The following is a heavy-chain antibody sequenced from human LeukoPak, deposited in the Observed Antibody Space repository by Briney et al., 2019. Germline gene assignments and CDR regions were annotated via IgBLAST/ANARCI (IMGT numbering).Heavy chain of an antibody. V-gene: IGHV3-7*01. D-gene: IGHD6-13*01. CDR1: GFTFSSYW. Sequence: PGGSLRLSCAASGFTFSSYWMHWVRQAPGKGLEWVANVKQDGSTKYYMDSVKGRFTISRDNAKNSLYPQMNSLRAEDTAVYFCARSIGAAGSYWGQGTLVTVSS. CDR3: ARSIGAAGSY. J-gene: IGHJ4*02. CDR2: VKQDGSTK.